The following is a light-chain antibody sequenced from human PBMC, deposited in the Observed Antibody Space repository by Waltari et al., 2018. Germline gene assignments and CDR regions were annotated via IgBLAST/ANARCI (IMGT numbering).Light chain of an antibody. V-gene: IGKV2-28*01. J-gene: IGKJ1*01. CDR1: QSLRHSNGYTF. CDR2: LGS. CDR3: MQALQTPWT. Sequence: DIVMTQSPLSLPVSPGEPASISCRSSQSLRHSNGYTFLDWYLQKPGQSPQVLIELGSNRAAGVPDRFSGSGSGTDFTLKISRVEAEDVGVYYCMQALQTPWTFGQGTKVEIK.